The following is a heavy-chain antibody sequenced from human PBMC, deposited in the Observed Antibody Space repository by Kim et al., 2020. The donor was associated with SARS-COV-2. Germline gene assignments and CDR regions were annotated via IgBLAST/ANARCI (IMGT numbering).Heavy chain of an antibody. V-gene: IGHV3-30-3*01. Sequence: GGSLKLSCAASGFTFSSYAMHWVRQAPGKGLEWVAVISYDGSNKYYADSVKGRFTISRDNSKNTLYLQMNSLRAEDTAVYYCAREAGSSGYYYSSNKYYFDYWGQGTLVTVSS. CDR3: AREAGSSGYYYSSNKYYFDY. CDR1: GFTFSSYA. J-gene: IGHJ4*02. CDR2: ISYDGSNK. D-gene: IGHD3-22*01.